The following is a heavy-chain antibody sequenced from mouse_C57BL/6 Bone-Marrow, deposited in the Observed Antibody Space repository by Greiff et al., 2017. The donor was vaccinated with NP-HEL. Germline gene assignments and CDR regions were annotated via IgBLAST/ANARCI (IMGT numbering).Heavy chain of an antibody. CDR2: ISSGSSTI. V-gene: IGHV5-17*01. CDR3: ARGRNYYDHFDY. D-gene: IGHD1-1*01. CDR1: GFTFSDYG. J-gene: IGHJ2*01. Sequence: EVMLVESGGGLVKPGGSLKLSCAASGFTFSDYGMHWVRQAPEKGLEWVAYISSGSSTIYYADTVKGRFTISRDNAKNTLFLQMTSLRSGDTAMYYCARGRNYYDHFDYWGQGTTLTVSS.